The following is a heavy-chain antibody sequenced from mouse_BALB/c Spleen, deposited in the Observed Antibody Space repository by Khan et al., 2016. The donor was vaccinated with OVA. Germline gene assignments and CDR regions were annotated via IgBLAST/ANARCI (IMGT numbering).Heavy chain of an antibody. Sequence: VQLQQSGPSLVKPSQTLSLSCSVTGDSITSGFWNWIRKFPGNKFEYLGYITYSGNIYYNPSLKSRISITRDTSKSLYYLQLNSVTTEDTATYYCARSYGSWAMDYWGQGTSVTVSS. CDR2: ITYSGNI. CDR1: GDSITSGF. J-gene: IGHJ4*01. CDR3: ARSYGSWAMDY. D-gene: IGHD1-1*01. V-gene: IGHV3-8*02.